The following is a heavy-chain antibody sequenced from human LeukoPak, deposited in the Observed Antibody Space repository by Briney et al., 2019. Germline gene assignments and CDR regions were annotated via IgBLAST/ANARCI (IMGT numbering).Heavy chain of an antibody. J-gene: IGHJ5*02. CDR2: ISYDGSNK. CDR1: GFTFSSYA. V-gene: IGHV3-30-3*01. D-gene: IGHD1-1*01. Sequence: PGRSLRLSCAASGFTFSSYAMHWVRPAPGKGLEWVAVISYDGSNKYYADSVKGRFTISRDNSKNTLYLQMNSLRAEDTAVYYCARESTTGPEAGGFDPWGQGTLVTISS. CDR3: ARESTTGPEAGGFDP.